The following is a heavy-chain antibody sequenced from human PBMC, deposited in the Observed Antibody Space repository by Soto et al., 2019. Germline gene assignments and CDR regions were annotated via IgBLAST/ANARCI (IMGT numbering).Heavy chain of an antibody. J-gene: IGHJ5*02. V-gene: IGHV1-69*13. D-gene: IGHD3-22*01. CDR1: GGTFSSYA. Sequence: GASVKVSCKASGGTFSSYAISWVRQAPGQGLEWMGGIIPIFGTANYAQKFQGRVTITADESTSTAYMELSSLRSEDTAVYYCARPQTYYDRATGDWFDPWGQGTLVTVSS. CDR3: ARPQTYYDRATGDWFDP. CDR2: IIPIFGTA.